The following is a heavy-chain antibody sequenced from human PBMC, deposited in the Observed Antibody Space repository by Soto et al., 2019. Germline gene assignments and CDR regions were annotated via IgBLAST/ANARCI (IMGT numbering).Heavy chain of an antibody. CDR3: ARGLSGDYADY. CDR1: GGTFSSYP. Sequence: QVQLVQSGAEVKKPGSSGKFPARASGGTFSSYPISGGRQAPGQGLEWMGGIIPIFGTANYAQKFQGRVTITADKSTSTAYMELSSLRSEDTAVYYCARGLSGDYADYWGQGTLVTVSS. D-gene: IGHD4-17*01. J-gene: IGHJ4*02. CDR2: IIPIFGTA. V-gene: IGHV1-69*06.